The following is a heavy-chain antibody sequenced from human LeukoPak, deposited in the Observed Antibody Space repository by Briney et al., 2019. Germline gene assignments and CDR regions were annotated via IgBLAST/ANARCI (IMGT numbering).Heavy chain of an antibody. V-gene: IGHV3-30*03. Sequence: PGGSLRLSCAASGFTFSSYGMSWVRQAPGKGLEWVAVISYDGSNKYYADSVKGRFTISRDNSKNTLYLQMNSLRAEDTAVYYCARDIPLYGGNSELADYWGQGTLVTVSS. D-gene: IGHD4-23*01. CDR3: ARDIPLYGGNSELADY. J-gene: IGHJ4*02. CDR1: GFTFSSYG. CDR2: ISYDGSNK.